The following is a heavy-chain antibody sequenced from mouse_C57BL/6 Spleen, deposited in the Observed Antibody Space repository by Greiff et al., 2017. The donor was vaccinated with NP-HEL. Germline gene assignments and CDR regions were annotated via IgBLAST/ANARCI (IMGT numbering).Heavy chain of an antibody. CDR2: IYPGAGDT. CDR3: ADYSNYRYAMDY. D-gene: IGHD2-5*01. V-gene: IGHV1-82*01. J-gene: IGHJ4*01. CDR1: GYAFSSSW. Sequence: QVQLQQSGPELVKPGASVKISCKASGYAFSSSWMNWVKQRPGKGLEWIGRIYPGAGDTNYNGKFKGKATLTADKSSSTAYMQLSSLTSEDSAVYFCADYSNYRYAMDYWGQGTSVTVSS.